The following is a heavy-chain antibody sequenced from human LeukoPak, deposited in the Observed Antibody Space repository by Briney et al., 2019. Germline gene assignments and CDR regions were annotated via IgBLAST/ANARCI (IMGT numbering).Heavy chain of an antibody. V-gene: IGHV3-66*01. CDR3: ARDSMVGATGY. CDR2: IYSGGST. D-gene: IGHD1-26*01. Sequence: GGSLRLSCAASGFTVSSNYMSWVRQAPGKGLEWVSVIYSGGSTYYADSVKGRFTISRDNSKNTLYLQVNSLRAEDTAVYYCARDSMVGATGYWGQGTLVTVSS. J-gene: IGHJ4*02. CDR1: GFTVSSNY.